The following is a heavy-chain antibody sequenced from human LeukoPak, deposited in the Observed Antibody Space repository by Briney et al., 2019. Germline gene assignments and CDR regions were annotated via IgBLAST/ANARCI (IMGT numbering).Heavy chain of an antibody. CDR3: AKRGTVSTSTPLYLDY. D-gene: IGHD2-2*01. Sequence: GGSLRLSCAASGFTFSSYPMYWVRQVPGKGLEWVSLITVSDGRTYYADSVKGRFTISRDNSKNTLFLQMNSLRAEDTAVYYCAKRGTVSTSTPLYLDYWGQGTPVTVSS. V-gene: IGHV3-23*01. CDR2: ITVSDGRT. J-gene: IGHJ4*02. CDR1: GFTFSSYP.